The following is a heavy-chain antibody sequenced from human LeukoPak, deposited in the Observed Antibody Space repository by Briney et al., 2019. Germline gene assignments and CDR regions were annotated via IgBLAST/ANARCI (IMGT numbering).Heavy chain of an antibody. J-gene: IGHJ4*02. V-gene: IGHV3-33*08. Sequence: GGSLRLSCAASGFTFSSYWMHWIRQAPGKGLEWVSVIYYDGSKKYYADFVKGRFAISRDNSKNVVYLQMDSLRAEDTAFYYCARSLGETTFDWWGQGTLVTVPS. D-gene: IGHD3-16*01. CDR2: IYYDGSKK. CDR1: GFTFSSYW. CDR3: ARSLGETTFDW.